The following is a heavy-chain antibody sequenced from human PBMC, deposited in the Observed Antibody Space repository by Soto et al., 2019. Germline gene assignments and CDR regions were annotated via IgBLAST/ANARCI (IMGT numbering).Heavy chain of an antibody. CDR2: FDPEDGET. J-gene: IGHJ5*02. V-gene: IGHV1-24*01. CDR1: GYTLTELS. CDR3: ATAEISRITKGPWFDP. D-gene: IGHD3-10*01. Sequence: ASVKGSCKVAGYTLTELSMHWVRQAPGKGLEWMGGFDPEDGETIYAQKFQGRVTMTEDTSTDTAYMELSSLRSEDTAVYYCATAEISRITKGPWFDPWGQGTLVTVSS.